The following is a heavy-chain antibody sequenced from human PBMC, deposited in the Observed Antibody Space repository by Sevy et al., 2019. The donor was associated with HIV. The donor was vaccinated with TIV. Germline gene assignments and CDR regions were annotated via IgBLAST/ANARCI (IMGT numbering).Heavy chain of an antibody. J-gene: IGHJ6*02. Sequence: GGSLRLSCAASGFTFSSYWMHWVRQAPGKGLVWVSRINSDGSSTSYADSVKGRFTISRDNPKNTLYLQMNSLRAEDTAVYYCASPTTGYYYYYGMDVWGQGTTVTVSS. CDR3: ASPTTGYYYYYGMDV. CDR2: INSDGSST. V-gene: IGHV3-74*01. D-gene: IGHD1-26*01. CDR1: GFTFSSYW.